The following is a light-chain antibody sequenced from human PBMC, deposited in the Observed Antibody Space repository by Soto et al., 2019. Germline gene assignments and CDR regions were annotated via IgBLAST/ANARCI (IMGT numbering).Light chain of an antibody. V-gene: IGLV1-44*01. CDR1: SSNIGSNS. J-gene: IGLJ7*01. Sequence: QSVLTQPPSASGTPGQRVTISCSGSSSNIGSNSVNWFQQLPGTAPKLLIYNDNQRPSGVPDRFSGSKSGTAASLAISGLQSEDEDDYYCAAWDDSLNGAVFGGGTQLTVL. CDR3: AAWDDSLNGAV. CDR2: NDN.